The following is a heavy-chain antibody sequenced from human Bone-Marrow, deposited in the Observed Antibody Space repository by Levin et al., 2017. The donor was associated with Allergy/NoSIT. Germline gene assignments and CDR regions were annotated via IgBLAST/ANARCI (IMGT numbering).Heavy chain of an antibody. J-gene: IGHJ3*02. V-gene: IGHV3-33*01. CDR1: GFMFSVYG. CDR3: VRVRGEDDAFAI. Sequence: GESLKISCTASGFMFSVYGMHWVRQAPGKGLEWVAVIWDDGTNENYADSVKGRFTISRDNSMNTVFLQMNSLRAEDTAVYYCVRVRGEDDAFAIWGQGTLVTVSS. CDR2: IWDDGTNE.